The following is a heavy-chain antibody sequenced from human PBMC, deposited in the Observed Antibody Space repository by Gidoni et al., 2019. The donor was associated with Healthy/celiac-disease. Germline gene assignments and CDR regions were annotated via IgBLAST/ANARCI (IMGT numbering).Heavy chain of an antibody. CDR2: ISSSSSTI. J-gene: IGHJ6*02. CDR3: ARAGESLYYYYGMDV. V-gene: IGHV3-48*02. Sequence: EVQLVESGGGLVQPGGSLRLPCAASGFTFSSYSMNWVRQAPGKGLEWVSYISSSSSTIYYADSVKGRFTISRDNAKNSLYLQMNSLRDEDTAVYYCARAGESLYYYYGMDVWGQGTTVTVSS. CDR1: GFTFSSYS. D-gene: IGHD3-10*01.